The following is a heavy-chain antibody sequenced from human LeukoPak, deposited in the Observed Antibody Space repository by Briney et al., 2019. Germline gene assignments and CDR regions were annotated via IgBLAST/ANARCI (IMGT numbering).Heavy chain of an antibody. D-gene: IGHD3-3*01. J-gene: IGHJ3*02. CDR2: IYYSGST. V-gene: IGHV4-39*01. CDR1: GGSISSSSYY. CDR3: ARRPEYDFWTGTLFDI. Sequence: SETLSLTCTVSGGSISSSSYYWGWIRQPPGKGLEWIGSIYYSGSTYYNPSLKSRVTISVDTSKKQFSLKLSSVTAADTAIYYCARRPEYDFWTGTLFDIWGRGTMVTVSS.